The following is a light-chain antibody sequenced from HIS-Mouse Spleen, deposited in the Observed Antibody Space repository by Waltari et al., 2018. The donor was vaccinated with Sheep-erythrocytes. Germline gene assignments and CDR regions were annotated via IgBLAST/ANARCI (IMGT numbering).Light chain of an antibody. CDR2: GAS. J-gene: IGKJ2*01. CDR1: QSVSSN. CDR3: RPSNNWPPPYT. Sequence: ERVMTQSPATLTVSRGERAKRGGRDRQSVSSNLAWYQQKPGQAPRPLTYGASTRATGIPARFSGSGAGSSFPLSLLFLPSDACSVSSCRPSNNWPPPYTFGQGTKLEIK. V-gene: IGKV3-15*01.